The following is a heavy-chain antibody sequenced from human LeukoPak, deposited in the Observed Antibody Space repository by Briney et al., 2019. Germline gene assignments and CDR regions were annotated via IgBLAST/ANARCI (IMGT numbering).Heavy chain of an antibody. Sequence: GGSLRLSCAASGFTFSSYSMNWVRQAPGKGLEWVSSISSSSSYIYYADSVKGRFTISRDNAKNSLYLQMNSLRAEDTAVYYCARGRAGYSSSSSSTLKYYYYYGMDVWGQGTTVTVSS. D-gene: IGHD6-13*01. CDR2: ISSSSSYI. CDR3: ARGRAGYSSSSSSTLKYYYYYGMDV. V-gene: IGHV3-21*01. CDR1: GFTFSSYS. J-gene: IGHJ6*02.